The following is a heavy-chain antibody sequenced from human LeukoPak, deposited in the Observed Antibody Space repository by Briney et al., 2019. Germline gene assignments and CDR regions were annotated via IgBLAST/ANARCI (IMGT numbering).Heavy chain of an antibody. V-gene: IGHV3-23*01. CDR3: AKRQGVTASGVDY. CDR2: ISSGGDNT. CDR1: GFTFSSYA. J-gene: IGHJ4*02. Sequence: PGGPLRLSCAASGFTFSSYAMSWVRQAPGKGLEWVSDISSGGDNTYADSVKGRFTISRDNSKNTLYLQMNSLRAEDTAVYYCAKRQGVTASGVDYWGQGTLVTVSS. D-gene: IGHD6-13*01.